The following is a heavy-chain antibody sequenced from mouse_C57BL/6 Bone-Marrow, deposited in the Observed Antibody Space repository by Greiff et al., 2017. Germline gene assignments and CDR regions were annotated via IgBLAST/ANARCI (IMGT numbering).Heavy chain of an antibody. CDR1: GFTFSSYG. Sequence: DVHLVESGGDLVKPGGSLKLSCAASGFTFSSYGMSWVRQTPDKRLEWVATLSSGGSYTYYPDSVKGRFTISRDNAKNTLYLQMSSLKSEDTAMYYCARRGDGTMDDWGQGTSVTVSS. J-gene: IGHJ4*01. CDR2: LSSGGSYT. V-gene: IGHV5-6*01. CDR3: ARRGDGTMDD.